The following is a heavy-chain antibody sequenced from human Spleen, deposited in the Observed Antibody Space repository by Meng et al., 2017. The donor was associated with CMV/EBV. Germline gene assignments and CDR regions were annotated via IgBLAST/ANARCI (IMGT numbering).Heavy chain of an antibody. Sequence: ASRFTFGSYAMRWVRQAPGKGLEWVSTISGSGRTANYADSVKGRFTISRDNSKNTLYLQMNSLRAEDTAVYYCAKEVSQWLSHFDFWGQGALVTVSS. CDR1: RFTFGSYA. CDR3: AKEVSQWLSHFDF. V-gene: IGHV3-23*01. CDR2: ISGSGRTA. J-gene: IGHJ4*02. D-gene: IGHD6-19*01.